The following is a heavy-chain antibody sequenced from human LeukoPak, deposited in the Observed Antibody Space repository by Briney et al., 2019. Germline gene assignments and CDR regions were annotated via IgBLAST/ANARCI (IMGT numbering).Heavy chain of an antibody. V-gene: IGHV3-23*01. J-gene: IGHJ4*02. Sequence: GGSLRLSCAASGFTFSNYNMNWVRQAPGKGLEWVSAISGSGGSTYYADSVKGRFTISRDNSKNTLYLQMNSLRAEDTAVYYCAKDLTYYYDSSGYPEYWGQGTLVTVSS. CDR1: GFTFSNYN. CDR3: AKDLTYYYDSSGYPEY. D-gene: IGHD3-22*01. CDR2: ISGSGGST.